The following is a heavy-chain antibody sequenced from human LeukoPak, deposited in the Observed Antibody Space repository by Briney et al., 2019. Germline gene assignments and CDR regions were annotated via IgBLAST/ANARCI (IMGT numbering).Heavy chain of an antibody. Sequence: GALRLSCAASGFTFSKYAMNWVRQAPGKGLEWVSAISGSGGDTYYADSVKGRFTISRDNSKNTLYLQMNSLRAEDTAVYYCRYFLPHFDYWGQGTLVTVSS. CDR3: RYFLPHFDY. J-gene: IGHJ4*02. CDR2: ISGSGGDT. CDR1: GFTFSKYA. V-gene: IGHV3-23*01. D-gene: IGHD2/OR15-2a*01.